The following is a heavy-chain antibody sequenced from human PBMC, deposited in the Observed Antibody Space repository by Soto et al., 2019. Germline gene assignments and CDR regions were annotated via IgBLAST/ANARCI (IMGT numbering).Heavy chain of an antibody. V-gene: IGHV4-59*08. Sequence: QVQLQESGPGLVKPSETLSLTCTVSGRSIISYYWSWILQPPGKGLEWIGYIYYSRSTNYNPSLKSRVTISVDTSKNQFSLKLSSVTDAATAVYYCARRYGGGLDYWCQGTLVTVSS. CDR3: ARRYGGGLDY. CDR1: GRSIISYY. CDR2: IYYSRST. D-gene: IGHD4-17*01. J-gene: IGHJ4*02.